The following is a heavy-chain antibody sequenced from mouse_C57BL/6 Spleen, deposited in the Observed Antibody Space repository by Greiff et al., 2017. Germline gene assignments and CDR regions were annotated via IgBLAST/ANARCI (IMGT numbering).Heavy chain of an antibody. V-gene: IGHV1-54*01. Sequence: QVQLKESGAELVRPGTSVKVSCKASGYAFTNYLIEWVKQRPGQGLEWIGVINPGSGGTNYNEKFKGKATLTADKSSSTAYMQLSSLTSEDSAGYFCARDDYFDYWGQGTTLTVSS. J-gene: IGHJ2*01. CDR2: INPGSGGT. CDR1: GYAFTNYL. CDR3: ARDDYFDY.